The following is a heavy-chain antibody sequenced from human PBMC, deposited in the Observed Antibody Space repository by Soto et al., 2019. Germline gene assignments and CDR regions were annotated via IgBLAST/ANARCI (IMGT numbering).Heavy chain of an antibody. CDR2: INPNSGGT. CDR1: GYTFTGYY. D-gene: IGHD3-22*01. CDR3: ASLYYYDSSGYYYEFDY. J-gene: IGHJ4*02. Sequence: SVKVSCKASGYTFTGYYMHWVRQAPGQGLEWMGWINPNSGGTNYAQKFQGRVTMTRDTSISTAYMELSRLRSDDTAVYYCASLYYYDSSGYYYEFDYWGQGTLVTVSS. V-gene: IGHV1-2*02.